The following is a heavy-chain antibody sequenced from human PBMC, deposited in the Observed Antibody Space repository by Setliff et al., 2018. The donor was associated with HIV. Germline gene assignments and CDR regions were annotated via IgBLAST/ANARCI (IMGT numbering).Heavy chain of an antibody. Sequence: ASVKVSCKASGYTFSSYGISWVRQAPGQGLEWVGWVSNEGDTNYAQKYQDRVTLTTDTTTTTAYMELRGLRSEDTAVYYCARIPTGGAFDIWGQGTVVTVSS. D-gene: IGHD7-27*01. CDR2: VSNEGDT. V-gene: IGHV1-18*01. J-gene: IGHJ3*02. CDR1: GYTFSSYG. CDR3: ARIPTGGAFDI.